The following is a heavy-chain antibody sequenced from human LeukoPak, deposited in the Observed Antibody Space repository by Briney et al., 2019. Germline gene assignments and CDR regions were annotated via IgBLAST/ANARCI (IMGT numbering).Heavy chain of an antibody. CDR3: ARSFYGY. D-gene: IGHD4-17*01. Sequence: GGSLRLSCVASGFTFTDFWMSWVRQAPGKGLEWVANIKQDGSEKYYVDSVKGRFTISRDNAKNSVYLQMDSLRDEDTAVYYCARSFYGYWGQGTLVTVSS. V-gene: IGHV3-7*01. CDR2: IKQDGSEK. CDR1: GFTFTDFW. J-gene: IGHJ4*02.